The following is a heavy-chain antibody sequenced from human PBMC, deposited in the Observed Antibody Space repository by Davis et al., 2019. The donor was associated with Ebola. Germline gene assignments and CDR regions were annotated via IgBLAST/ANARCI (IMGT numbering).Heavy chain of an antibody. D-gene: IGHD1-26*01. CDR3: ARQGAPYSAPAN. Sequence: KVSCKASGYSFTNYWIGWVRQMPGKGLEWMGIIYPADSDTRYSPSFQGQVTISADKSITTAYLHWNSLKASDTAMYYCARQGAPYSAPANWGQGTLVTVSS. J-gene: IGHJ4*02. V-gene: IGHV5-51*01. CDR2: IYPADSDT. CDR1: GYSFTNYW.